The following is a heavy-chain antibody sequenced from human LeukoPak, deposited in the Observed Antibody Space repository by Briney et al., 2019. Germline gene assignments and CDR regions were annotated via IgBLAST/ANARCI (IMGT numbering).Heavy chain of an antibody. V-gene: IGHV4-30-2*01. CDR1: GGSISSGGYS. CDR3: ARDPAPPARVPGVWFDP. CDR2: IYHSGST. D-gene: IGHD2-2*01. Sequence: ASETLSLTCAVSGGSISSGGYSWSWIRQPPGKGLEWIGYIYHSGSTYYNPSLKSRVTISVDRSKNQFSLKLSSVTAADTAVYYCARDPAPPARVPGVWFDPWGQGTLVTVSS. J-gene: IGHJ5*02.